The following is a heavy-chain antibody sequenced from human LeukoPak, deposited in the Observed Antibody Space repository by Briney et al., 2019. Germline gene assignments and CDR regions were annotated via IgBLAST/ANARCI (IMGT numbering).Heavy chain of an antibody. CDR2: IYTSGST. Sequence: SETLSLTCSVSGGSISSDVYYWSWIRQPAGKGLEWIGRIYTSGSTNYNPSLKSRVTMSVDTSKNQSSLKLSSVTAADTAVYYCARELLSAASWFDPWGQGTLVTVSS. J-gene: IGHJ5*02. V-gene: IGHV4-61*02. CDR1: GGSISSDVYY. D-gene: IGHD1-26*01. CDR3: ARELLSAASWFDP.